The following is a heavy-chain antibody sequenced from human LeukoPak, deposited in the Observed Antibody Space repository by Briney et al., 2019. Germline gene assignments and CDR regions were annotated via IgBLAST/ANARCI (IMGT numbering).Heavy chain of an antibody. CDR3: ARHIGATGPDY. Sequence: GESLKISCKASGYSFTTYWVAWVRQMPGKGLEWMGMISPGDSDIIYSPSFQGQVTISADKSISTAYLQWSSLKASDTAIYYCARHIGATGPDYWGQGTLVTVSS. V-gene: IGHV5-51*01. CDR1: GYSFTTYW. CDR2: ISPGDSDI. D-gene: IGHD6-13*01. J-gene: IGHJ4*02.